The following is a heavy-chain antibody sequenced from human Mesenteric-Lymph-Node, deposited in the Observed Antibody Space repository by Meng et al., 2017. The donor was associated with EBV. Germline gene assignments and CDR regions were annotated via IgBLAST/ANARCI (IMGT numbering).Heavy chain of an antibody. V-gene: IGHV3-21*02. CDR1: GFTINSYS. D-gene: IGHD3-16*02. CDR3: VRDYPSFYP. J-gene: IGHJ4*02. CDR2: MSSSSSYI. Sequence: EGQRVGSGGGLGKPGGSLRLSCAASGFTINSYSINWVRQAPGKGLEWVSSMSSSSSYIYYADSVKGRFTISRDNAKNTLYLQMNSLRAEDTAIYYCVRDYPSFYPWGQGTLVTVSS.